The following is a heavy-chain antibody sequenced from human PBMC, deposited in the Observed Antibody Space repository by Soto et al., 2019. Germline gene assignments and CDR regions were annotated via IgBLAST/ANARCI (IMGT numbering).Heavy chain of an antibody. CDR3: TRHAEFDY. CDR2: IRSKANSYAT. V-gene: IGHV3-73*01. CDR1: GFTFSGSA. Sequence: EVQLVESGGGLVQPGGSLKLSCAASGFTFSGSAMHWVRQASGKGLEWVGRIRSKANSYATAYAASVKGRFTISRDDSKHTAYLQMNSLKTEDTAVYYCTRHAEFDYWGQGTLVTVSS. J-gene: IGHJ4*02.